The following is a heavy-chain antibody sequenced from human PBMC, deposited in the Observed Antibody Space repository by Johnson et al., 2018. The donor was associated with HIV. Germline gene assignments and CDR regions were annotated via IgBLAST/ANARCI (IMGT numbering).Heavy chain of an antibody. CDR2: IDTDGSST. V-gene: IGHV3-74*02. CDR3: TRDRDGVGVS. D-gene: IGHD3-10*01. Sequence: VQLVESGGGVVQPGRSLRLSCAASEFTFSNYDMHWVRQPTRKSLEWVSRIDTDGSSTSYADSVKGRFTISRDNAKNTLYLQMNSLRAEDTAVYYCTRDRDGVGVSWGQGTMVTVSS. J-gene: IGHJ3*01. CDR1: EFTFSNYD.